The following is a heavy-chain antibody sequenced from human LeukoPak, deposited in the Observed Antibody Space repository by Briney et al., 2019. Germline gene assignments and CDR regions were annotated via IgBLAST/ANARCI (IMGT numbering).Heavy chain of an antibody. V-gene: IGHV1-24*01. J-gene: IGHJ4*02. Sequence: ASVKVSCKVSGYTLTELSMHWVRQAPGKGLEWMGGFDPEDGETIYAQKFQGRVTMTEDTSTDTAYMELSSLRSGDTAVYYCATERGSSGYPDYWGQGTLVTVSS. CDR1: GYTLTELS. CDR3: ATERGSSGYPDY. D-gene: IGHD3-22*01. CDR2: FDPEDGET.